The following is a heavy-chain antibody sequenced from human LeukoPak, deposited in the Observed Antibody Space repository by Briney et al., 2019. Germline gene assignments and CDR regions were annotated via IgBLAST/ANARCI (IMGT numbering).Heavy chain of an antibody. J-gene: IGHJ2*01. CDR3: ARGLGIAARPISWYFDL. V-gene: IGHV4-34*01. CDR2: INRSGST. Sequence: PSETLSLTCAVYGGSFSGYYWSWIRQPPGKGLEWIGEINRSGSTNYNPSLKSRVTISVDTSKNQFSLKLSSVTAADTAVYYCARGLGIAARPISWYFDLWGRGTLVTVS. CDR1: GGSFSGYY. D-gene: IGHD6-6*01.